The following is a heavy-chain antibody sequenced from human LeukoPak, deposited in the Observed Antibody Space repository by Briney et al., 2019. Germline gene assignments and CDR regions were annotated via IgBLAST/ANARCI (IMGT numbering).Heavy chain of an antibody. J-gene: IGHJ4*02. CDR1: GFTFSSYG. Sequence: GGSLRLSCAASGFTFSSYGMHWVRQAPGKGLEWVAVIWYDGSNKYYADSVKGRFTISRDNSKNTLYLQMNSLRGDDTAFYYCARDYCSTTSCLDYWGRGTLVTVSS. CDR3: ARDYCSTTSCLDY. CDR2: IWYDGSNK. V-gene: IGHV3-33*01. D-gene: IGHD2-2*01.